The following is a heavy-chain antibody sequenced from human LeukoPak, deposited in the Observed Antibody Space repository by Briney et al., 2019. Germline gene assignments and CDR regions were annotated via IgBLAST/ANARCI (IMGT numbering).Heavy chain of an antibody. CDR1: GGTFSSYA. V-gene: IGHV1-69*13. J-gene: IGHJ5*02. D-gene: IGHD2-2*01. Sequence: SVKVSCKASGGTFSSYAISWVRQAPGQGLEWMGGIIPIFGTANYAQKFQGRVTITADESTSTAYMELSSLRSEDTAVYYCASLGCSSTSCYRGIYNWFDPWGQGTLVTGSS. CDR2: IIPIFGTA. CDR3: ASLGCSSTSCYRGIYNWFDP.